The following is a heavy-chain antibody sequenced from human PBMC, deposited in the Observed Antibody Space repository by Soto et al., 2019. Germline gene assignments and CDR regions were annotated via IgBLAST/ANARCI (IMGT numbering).Heavy chain of an antibody. D-gene: IGHD4-4*01. V-gene: IGHV1-69*13. CDR1: GGTFSSYA. CDR3: ARVRPHYSNYRPNAFDI. J-gene: IGHJ3*02. Sequence: ASVKVSCKASGGTFSSYAISWVRQAPGQGLEWMGGIIPIFGTANYAQKFQGRVTITADESTSTAYMELSSLRSEDTAVYYCARVRPHYSNYRPNAFDIWGQGTMVTVSS. CDR2: IIPIFGTA.